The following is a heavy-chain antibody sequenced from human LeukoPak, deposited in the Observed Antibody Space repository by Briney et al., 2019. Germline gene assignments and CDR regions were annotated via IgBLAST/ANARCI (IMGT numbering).Heavy chain of an antibody. D-gene: IGHD5-12*01. Sequence: ASVKVSCKGSGYSFTDYYMHWVRQAPGEGREWMGWINPNRGGTNYEQKFQGRVTMTRDTSISTAYMELSRLRSDDTAVYYCARVGSGYDWGSFDYWGQGTLVTVSS. CDR3: ARVGSGYDWGSFDY. CDR1: GYSFTDYY. V-gene: IGHV1-2*02. CDR2: INPNRGGT. J-gene: IGHJ4*02.